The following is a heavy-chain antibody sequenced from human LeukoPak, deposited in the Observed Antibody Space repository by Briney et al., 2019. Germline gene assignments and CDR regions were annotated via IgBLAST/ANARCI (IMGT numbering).Heavy chain of an antibody. V-gene: IGHV4-34*01. D-gene: IGHD4-17*01. CDR1: GGSLSGYY. J-gene: IGHJ5*02. CDR2: INHSGST. Sequence: SETLSLTCAVYGGSLSGYYWSWIRQPPGKGLEWIGEINHSGSTNYNPSLKSRVTISVDTSKNQFSLKLSSVTAADTAVYYCARAKSYDYGSRRRGYNWFDPWGQGTLVTVSS. CDR3: ARAKSYDYGSRRRGYNWFDP.